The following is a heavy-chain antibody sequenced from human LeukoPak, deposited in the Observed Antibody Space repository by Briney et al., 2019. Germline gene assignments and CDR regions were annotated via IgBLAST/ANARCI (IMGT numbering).Heavy chain of an antibody. J-gene: IGHJ4*02. V-gene: IGHV3-23*01. CDR1: GFTFSSYA. Sequence: PGGSLRLSCAASGFTFSSYAMSWVRQAPGKGLEWVSAISGSGGSTYYADSVKGRFTISRENSKNTLYLQMNSLRGEDTAVYYCAKGHGISWYLFDNWGQGTLVTVSS. CDR3: AKGHGISWYLFDN. CDR2: ISGSGGST. D-gene: IGHD6-13*01.